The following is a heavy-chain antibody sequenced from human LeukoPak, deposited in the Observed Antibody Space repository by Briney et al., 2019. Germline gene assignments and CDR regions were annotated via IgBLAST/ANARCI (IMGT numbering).Heavy chain of an antibody. J-gene: IGHJ4*02. CDR2: INPNSGGT. V-gene: IGHV1-2*02. D-gene: IGHD3-22*01. Sequence: ASVKVSCKASGYTFTGYYMHWVRQAPGQGLEWMGWINPNSGGTNYAQKFQGRVTMTRDTSISTAHMELSRLRSEDTAVYYCARDPSAHYYDSSGYYDYWGQGTLVTVSS. CDR3: ARDPSAHYYDSSGYYDY. CDR1: GYTFTGYY.